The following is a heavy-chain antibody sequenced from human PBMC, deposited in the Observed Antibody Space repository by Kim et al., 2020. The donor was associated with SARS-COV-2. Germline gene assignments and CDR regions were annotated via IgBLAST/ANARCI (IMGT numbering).Heavy chain of an antibody. D-gene: IGHD6-13*01. CDR2: MSHSGAA. V-gene: IGHV4-4*02. J-gene: IGHJ4*02. CDR3: ARDLCNSWYSLDY. Sequence: SETLSLTCTVSGGSISGYRWNWVRQPPGKGLEWIGEMSHSGAANYNPSLKSRVPISVDQSKDQFYLKVFSVTAADTAVYYCARDLCNSWYSLDYWGRGILVPVSS. CDR1: GGSISGYR.